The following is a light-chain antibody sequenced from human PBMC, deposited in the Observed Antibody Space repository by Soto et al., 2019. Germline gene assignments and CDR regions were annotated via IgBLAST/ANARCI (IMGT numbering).Light chain of an antibody. CDR2: AAS. CDR3: QQLNSYPLT. J-gene: IGKJ4*01. Sequence: DIQLTQSASFLSASVGDRVTITCRASQSISSYLAWYQQKLGKAPKLLIYAASTLQSGVPSRFSGSGSGTEFTLTITSLQPEDFATYYCQQLNSYPLTFGGGTKVEIK. CDR1: QSISSY. V-gene: IGKV1-9*01.